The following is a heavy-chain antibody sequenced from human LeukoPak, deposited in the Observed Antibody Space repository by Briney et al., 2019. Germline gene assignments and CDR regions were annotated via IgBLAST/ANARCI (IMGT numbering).Heavy chain of an antibody. V-gene: IGHV3-11*01. Sequence: GGSLRLSCAASGFTFSDYYMSWIRQAPGKGLEWVSYISTSGTTFHYADSVKGRFTISRDNAKNSLYLQMNSLRAEDTAVYYCARVFTSGGPFDYWGQGTLVTVSS. D-gene: IGHD1-26*01. CDR1: GFTFSDYY. CDR2: ISTSGTTF. J-gene: IGHJ4*02. CDR3: ARVFTSGGPFDY.